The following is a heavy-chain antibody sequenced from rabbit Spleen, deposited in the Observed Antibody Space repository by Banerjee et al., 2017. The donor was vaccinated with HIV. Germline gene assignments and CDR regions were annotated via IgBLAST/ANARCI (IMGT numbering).Heavy chain of an antibody. Sequence: QSLEESGGDLVKPGASLTLTCTASGFSFSSSYWICWVRQAPGKGLEWIGCINSGSAGTAYASWAKGRFTISKTSSTTVTLQMTSLTAADTATYFCARNLGSSSSYDYDYLWGPGTLVTVS. CDR1: GFSFSSSYW. V-gene: IGHV1S40*01. J-gene: IGHJ4*01. CDR3: ARNLGSSSSYDYDYL. D-gene: IGHD6-1*01. CDR2: INSGSAGT.